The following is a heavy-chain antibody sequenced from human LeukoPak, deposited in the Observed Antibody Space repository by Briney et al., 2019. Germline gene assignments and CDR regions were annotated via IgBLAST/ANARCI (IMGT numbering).Heavy chain of an antibody. D-gene: IGHD3-22*01. V-gene: IGHV5-51*01. CDR2: IYPGDSDA. CDR1: GYSFTNYW. Sequence: GESLKISCKDSGYSFTNYWIGWVRQMPGKGLEWMGIIYPGDSDARYSPSFQGQVTISADKSIRTAYLQWNSLQASDTAMYYCASPNGYYDNSPLRYWGQGTLVTVSS. CDR3: ASPNGYYDNSPLRY. J-gene: IGHJ4*02.